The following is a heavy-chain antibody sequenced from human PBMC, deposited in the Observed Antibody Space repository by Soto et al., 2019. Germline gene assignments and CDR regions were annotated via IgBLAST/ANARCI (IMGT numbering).Heavy chain of an antibody. CDR1: AGSISRYY. CDR2: ISYTVDA. J-gene: IGHJ4*02. D-gene: IGHD5-18*01. Sequence: HVQLQESGPGLVKPSEPLSPTCSVSAGSISRYYWGWVRLSPGEGLEWIAHISYTVDASYNPSLKSRVTISLNASKNQIAVSLMSVTAADTAVYYCVGSLMSRAMESFDYWGQGTLVTVTS. V-gene: IGHV4-59*01. CDR3: VGSLMSRAMESFDY.